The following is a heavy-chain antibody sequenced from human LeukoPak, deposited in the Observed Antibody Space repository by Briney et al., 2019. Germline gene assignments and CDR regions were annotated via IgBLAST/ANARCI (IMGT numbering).Heavy chain of an antibody. CDR1: GYTFTSYG. CDR2: ISAYNGNT. Sequence: ASVKVSCKASGYTFTSYGISWVRQAPGQGLEWMGWISAYNGNTNYAQKLQGRVTMTTDTSTSTAYMELRSLRSDDTAVYYCARVAPRGGGAVAGIYFDYWGQGTLVTVSS. V-gene: IGHV1-18*01. CDR3: ARVAPRGGGAVAGIYFDY. J-gene: IGHJ4*02. D-gene: IGHD6-19*01.